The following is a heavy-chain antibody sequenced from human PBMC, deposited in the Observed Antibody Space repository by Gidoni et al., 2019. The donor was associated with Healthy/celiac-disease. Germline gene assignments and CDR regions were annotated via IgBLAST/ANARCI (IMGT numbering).Heavy chain of an antibody. CDR1: GVTFSSYA. CDR2: ISGSGGST. Sequence: EVQLLESGGGLVQPGGSLRLSCAASGVTFSSYAMSWVRQAPGKGLAWVSAISGSGGSTYYADSVKGRFTISRDNSKNTLYLQMNSLRAEDTAVYYCAKGYGGDYGDYGNWFDPWGQGTLVTVSS. D-gene: IGHD4-17*01. V-gene: IGHV3-23*01. CDR3: AKGYGGDYGDYGNWFDP. J-gene: IGHJ5*02.